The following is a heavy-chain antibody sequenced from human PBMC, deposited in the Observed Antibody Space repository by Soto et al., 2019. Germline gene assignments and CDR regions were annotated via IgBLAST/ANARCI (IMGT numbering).Heavy chain of an antibody. D-gene: IGHD3-22*01. CDR3: AKDSYYYDSSGYYGNFDY. CDR2: ISYDGSNK. J-gene: IGHJ4*02. CDR1: GFTFSSYG. Sequence: QVQLVESGGGVVQPGRSLRLSCAASGFTFSSYGMHWVRQAPGKGLEWVAVISYDGSNKYYADSVKGRFTISRDNSKNTQXLQMNSLRAEDTAVYYCAKDSYYYDSSGYYGNFDYWGQGTLVTVSS. V-gene: IGHV3-30*18.